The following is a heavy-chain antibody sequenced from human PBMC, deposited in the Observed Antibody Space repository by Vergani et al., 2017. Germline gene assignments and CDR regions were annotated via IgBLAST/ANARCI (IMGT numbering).Heavy chain of an antibody. Sequence: EVQLVESGGGLVKPGGSLRLSCAASGFTFSSYSMNWVRQAPGKGLEWVSSISSSSSYIYYADSVKGRFTISRDNAKNSLYLQMNSLRAEDTAVYYCARDPPFGSEYTYYMDVWGKGTTVTVSS. D-gene: IGHD3-10*01. V-gene: IGHV3-21*01. CDR1: GFTFSSYS. CDR3: ARDPPFGSEYTYYMDV. J-gene: IGHJ6*03. CDR2: ISSSSSYI.